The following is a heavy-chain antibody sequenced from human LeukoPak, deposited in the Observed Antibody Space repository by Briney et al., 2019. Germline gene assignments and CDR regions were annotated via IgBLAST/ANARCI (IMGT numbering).Heavy chain of an antibody. CDR2: ISYDGSNK. V-gene: IGHV3-30*04. J-gene: IGHJ4*02. CDR3: ARDRITMVRGVIINYFDY. D-gene: IGHD3-10*01. Sequence: PGRSLRLSCAASGFTFSSYAMDWVRQAPGKGLEWVAVISYDGSNKYYADSVKGRFTISRDNSKNTLYLQMNSLRAEDTAVYYCARDRITMVRGVIINYFDYWGQGTLVTVSS. CDR1: GFTFSSYA.